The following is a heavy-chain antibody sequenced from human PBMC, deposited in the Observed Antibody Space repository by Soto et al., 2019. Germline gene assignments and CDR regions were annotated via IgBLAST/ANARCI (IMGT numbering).Heavy chain of an antibody. V-gene: IGHV3-49*04. D-gene: IGHD5-18*01. Sequence: GGSLRLSCRASGVSFGDYAMSWVSQDPGKGLEWVGFIRSKAYGGTTEYAASVKGRFTISRDDSKSIAYLQMNSLKTEDTAVYYCNRDLGLDTYGYSYFDY. CDR1: GVSFGDYA. CDR3: NRDLGLDTYGYSYFDY. CDR2: IRSKAYGGTT. J-gene: IGHJ4*03.